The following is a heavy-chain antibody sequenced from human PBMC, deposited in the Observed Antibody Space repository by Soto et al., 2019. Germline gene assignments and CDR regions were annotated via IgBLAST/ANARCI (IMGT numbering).Heavy chain of an antibody. V-gene: IGHV3-21*01. Sequence: GSLRLSCAASGFTFSSYSMNWVRQAPGKGLGWVSSISSSSSYIYYADSVKGRFTISRDNAKNSLYLQMNSLRAEDTAVYYCAREDCGGDCYSYYFDYWGQGTLVTVSS. CDR3: AREDCGGDCYSYYFDY. CDR1: GFTFSSYS. J-gene: IGHJ4*02. D-gene: IGHD2-21*02. CDR2: ISSSSSYI.